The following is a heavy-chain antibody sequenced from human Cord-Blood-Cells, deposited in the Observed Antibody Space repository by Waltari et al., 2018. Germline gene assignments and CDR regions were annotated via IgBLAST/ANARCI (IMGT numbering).Heavy chain of an antibody. CDR2: MNPNSGNT. J-gene: IGHJ3*02. CDR3: AHITGDPIWGDAFDI. CDR1: GYTFTSYD. V-gene: IGHV1-8*01. Sequence: QVQLVQSGAEVKKPGASVTVSCKASGYTFTSYDITWVRPATGQGLEWMGWMNPNSGNTGYAQKFQGRVTMTRNTSISTAYMELSSLRSEDTAVYYCAHITGDPIWGDAFDIWGQGTMVTVSS. D-gene: IGHD7-27*01.